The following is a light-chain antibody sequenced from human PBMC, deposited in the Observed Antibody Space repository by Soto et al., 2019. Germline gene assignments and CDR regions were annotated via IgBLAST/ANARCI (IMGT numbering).Light chain of an antibody. CDR1: SSDIGRYDY. CDR3: SSFTSSSTWV. J-gene: IGLJ3*02. Sequence: QSALTQPASVSGSPGQSITISCTGTSSDIGRYDYVSWFQQHPGRAPKLLIYGVINRPSGVSIRFSGSKSGSTASLTISGLQAEDEADFYCSSFTSSSTWVFGGGTKLTVL. CDR2: GVI. V-gene: IGLV2-14*01.